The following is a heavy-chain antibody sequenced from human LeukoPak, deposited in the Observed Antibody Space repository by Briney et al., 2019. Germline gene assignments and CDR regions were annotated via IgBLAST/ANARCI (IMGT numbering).Heavy chain of an antibody. Sequence: PGGSLRLSCAASGFTFDDYALHWVRQAPGKGLEWVSGISWNSGSIGYADSVKGRFTISRDNAKNPLYLQMNSLRAEDMALYYCAKDLVAGPSDYWGQGTLVTVSS. V-gene: IGHV3-9*03. CDR1: GFTFDDYA. CDR2: ISWNSGSI. D-gene: IGHD6-19*01. J-gene: IGHJ4*02. CDR3: AKDLVAGPSDY.